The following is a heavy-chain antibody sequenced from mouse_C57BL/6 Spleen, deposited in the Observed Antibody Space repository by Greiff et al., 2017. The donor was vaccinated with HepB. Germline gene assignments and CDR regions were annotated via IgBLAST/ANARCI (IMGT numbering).Heavy chain of an antibody. J-gene: IGHJ2*01. Sequence: EVMLVESGGGLVKPGGSLKLSCAASGFTFSSYAMSWVHQTPEKRLEWVATISDGGSYTYYPDNVKGRFTISRDNAKNNLYLQMSHLKSEDTAMYYCARDYYGDYWGQGTTLTVSS. CDR3: ARDYYGDY. V-gene: IGHV5-4*01. D-gene: IGHD2-1*01. CDR2: ISDGGSYT. CDR1: GFTFSSYA.